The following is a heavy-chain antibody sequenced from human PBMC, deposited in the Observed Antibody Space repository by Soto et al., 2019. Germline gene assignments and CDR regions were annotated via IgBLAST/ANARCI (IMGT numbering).Heavy chain of an antibody. CDR1: GYTFSTYT. CDR3: ARDECSGSACYLGGY. Sequence: ASVKVSCKASGYTFSTYTMHWVRQAPGQRPEWMGWISAGNGDRKYSQKFQGRVTITRDTAASTAYMELSSLRSEDTAVYYCARDECSGSACYLGGYWGQGTLVTVSS. J-gene: IGHJ4*02. D-gene: IGHD3-10*02. V-gene: IGHV1-3*01. CDR2: ISAGNGDR.